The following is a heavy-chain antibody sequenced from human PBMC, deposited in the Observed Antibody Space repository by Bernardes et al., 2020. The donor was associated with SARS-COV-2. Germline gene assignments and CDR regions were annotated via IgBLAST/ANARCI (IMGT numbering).Heavy chain of an antibody. CDR3: AAVKVEEAASAAVDV. CDR1: GDSISRGAYF. D-gene: IGHD2-15*01. Sequence: SETLSLTCSVSGDSISRGAYFWTWIRQSAGKGLESIAHIYSSGRIDYNPSLRGRVTISLGTSKNQLSLNLRSVTAADTAVYYCAAVKVEEAASAAVDVWGRGTMVTVSS. CDR2: IYSSGRI. V-gene: IGHV4-61*09. J-gene: IGHJ3*01.